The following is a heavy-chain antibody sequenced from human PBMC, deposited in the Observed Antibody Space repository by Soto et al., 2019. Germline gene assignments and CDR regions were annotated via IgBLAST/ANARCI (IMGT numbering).Heavy chain of an antibody. CDR3: VRDGTKTLRDWFDP. V-gene: IGHV4-4*07. CDR2: ICATGTT. Sequence: PSETLSLTCTVSGASISGFYWSWIRKSAGKGLEWIGRICATGTTDYSPSLKSRVMMSVDTSKKQFSLKLRSVTTADTAVYYCVRDGTKTLRDWFDPWGQGISVTVSS. D-gene: IGHD1-1*01. CDR1: GASISGFY. J-gene: IGHJ5*02.